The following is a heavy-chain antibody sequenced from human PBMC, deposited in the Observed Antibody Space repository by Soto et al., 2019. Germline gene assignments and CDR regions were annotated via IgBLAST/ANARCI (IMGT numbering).Heavy chain of an antibody. CDR3: ARHNYYDGSGEPYYFDY. V-gene: IGHV4-39*01. CDR1: GGSISSSRCH. J-gene: IGHJ4*02. Sequence: SETLSLTCTVSGGSISSSRCHWGWIRQPPGKGLEWIASIKYSGTTFYNPSLKSRVTLSVDTSKNQFALKLSSVTAADTAVYYCARHNYYDGSGEPYYFDYWGQGTLVTVSS. CDR2: IKYSGTT. D-gene: IGHD3-22*01.